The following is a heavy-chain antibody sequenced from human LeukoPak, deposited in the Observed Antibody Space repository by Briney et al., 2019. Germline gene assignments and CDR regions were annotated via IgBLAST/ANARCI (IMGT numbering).Heavy chain of an antibody. Sequence: PSETLSLTCTVSGGSIIRSSYYWGWIRQPPGKGLEWIGTVYYSGSTSYNPSLKSRLTISVDTSKNQFSLKLSSVTAADTAIYYCATHVGASIGYYFESWGQGTLVTVSS. D-gene: IGHD6-6*01. CDR2: VYYSGST. CDR3: ATHVGASIGYYFES. J-gene: IGHJ4*02. CDR1: GGSIIRSSYY. V-gene: IGHV4-39*01.